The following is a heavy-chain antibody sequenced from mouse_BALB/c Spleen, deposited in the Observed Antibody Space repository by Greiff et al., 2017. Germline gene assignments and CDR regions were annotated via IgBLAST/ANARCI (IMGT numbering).Heavy chain of an antibody. Sequence: VQLQQSGAELAKPGASVKMSCKASGYTFTSYWMHWVKQRPGQGLEWIGYINPSTGYTEYNQKFKDKATLTADKSSSTAYMQLSSLTSEDSAVYYCARYSILRCYFDYWGQGTTLTVSS. V-gene: IGHV1-7*01. CDR2: INPSTGYT. CDR3: ARYSILRCYFDY. J-gene: IGHJ2*01. D-gene: IGHD1-1*01. CDR1: GYTFTSYW.